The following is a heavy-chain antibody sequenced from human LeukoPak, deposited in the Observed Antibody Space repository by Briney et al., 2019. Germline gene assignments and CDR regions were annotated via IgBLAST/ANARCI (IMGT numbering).Heavy chain of an antibody. CDR1: GYTFTSYD. CDR2: MNSNSGNT. Sequence: ASVKVSCKASGYTFTSYDINWVRQATGQGLEWMGWMNSNSGNTGYAQKFQGRVTMTRNTSISTAYMELSSLRSEDTAVYYCARVARGPYCSGGSCYSEQYFQHWGQGTLVTVSS. V-gene: IGHV1-8*01. CDR3: ARVARGPYCSGGSCYSEQYFQH. D-gene: IGHD2-15*01. J-gene: IGHJ1*01.